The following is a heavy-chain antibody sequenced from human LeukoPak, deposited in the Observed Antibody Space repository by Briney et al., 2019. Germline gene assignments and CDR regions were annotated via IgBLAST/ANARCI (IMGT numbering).Heavy chain of an antibody. CDR3: ARGNDHGDCWIDY. CDR1: GYTFTSYA. V-gene: IGHV1-18*01. J-gene: IGHJ4*02. Sequence: GASVKVSCKIPGYTFTSYAISWMRQAPGQGLEWMGWISVHKGNTNYTQKLQDRVTMTTDTSTSTAYMELRSLTSDDTAVYYCARGNDHGDCWIDYWGQGTLVTVSS. D-gene: IGHD4-17*01. CDR2: ISVHKGNT.